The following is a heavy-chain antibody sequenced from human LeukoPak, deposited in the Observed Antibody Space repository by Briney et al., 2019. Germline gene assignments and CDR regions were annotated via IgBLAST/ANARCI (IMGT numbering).Heavy chain of an antibody. CDR3: AKALLTSSTTTAGYY. D-gene: IGHD4-17*01. CDR1: GFTFSSYV. V-gene: IGHV3-23*01. J-gene: IGHJ4*02. CDR2: ISGSGGST. Sequence: GGSLRLSRAASGFTFSSYVMSWVRQAPGKGLEWVSVISGSGGSTYYADSVKGRFTISRDNSKNTLYLQMNSLRAEDAAVYYCAKALLTSSTTTAGYYCSQGTLVTVSS.